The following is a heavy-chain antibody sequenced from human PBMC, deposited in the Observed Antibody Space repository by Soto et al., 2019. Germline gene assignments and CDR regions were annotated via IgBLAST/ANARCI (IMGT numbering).Heavy chain of an antibody. CDR1: GGSFSGYY. J-gene: IGHJ5*02. CDR2: INHSGST. D-gene: IGHD6-6*01. V-gene: IGHV4-34*01. CDR3: ARAGSSSSGWFDP. Sequence: QVQLQQWGAGLLKPSETLSLTCAVYGGSFSGYYWSWIGQPPGKGLEWSGEINHSGSTNYNPSLKSRVTIAVDTSKNQFSLKLSSVTAADTAVYYCARAGSSSSGWFDPWGQGTLVTVSS.